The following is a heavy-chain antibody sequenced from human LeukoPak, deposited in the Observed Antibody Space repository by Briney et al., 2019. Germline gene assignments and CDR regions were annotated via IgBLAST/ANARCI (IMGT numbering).Heavy chain of an antibody. V-gene: IGHV1-8*01. Sequence: ASVKVSCKASGYTLTSYDINWVRQATGQGLEWMGWMNPNSGNTGYAQKFQGRVTMTRSTSISTAYMELSSLRSEDTAVYYCARQRGYSYAHTYGMDVWGQGTTVTVSS. CDR1: GYTLTSYD. CDR3: ARQRGYSYAHTYGMDV. J-gene: IGHJ6*02. D-gene: IGHD5-18*01. CDR2: MNPNSGNT.